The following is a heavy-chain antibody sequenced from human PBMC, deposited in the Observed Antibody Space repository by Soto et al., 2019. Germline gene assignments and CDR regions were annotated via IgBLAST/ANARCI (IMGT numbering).Heavy chain of an antibody. CDR1: GFTFSRYT. D-gene: IGHD3-10*01. CDR2: ISGSGGGT. V-gene: IGHV3-23*01. CDR3: ARIGSGSYTDY. J-gene: IGHJ4*02. Sequence: GGSLRLSCAASGFTFSRYTMNWVRQAPGKGLEWVSVISGSGGGTYYADSVKGRFSISRDNSKNTLYLQMNSLRAEDTALFYCARIGSGSYTDYWGQGTLVTVS.